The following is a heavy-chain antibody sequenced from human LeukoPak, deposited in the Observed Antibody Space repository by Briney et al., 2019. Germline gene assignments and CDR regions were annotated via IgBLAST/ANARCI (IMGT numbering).Heavy chain of an antibody. J-gene: IGHJ4*02. CDR1: GFSLCTSGVG. CDR2: IYWNDDK. D-gene: IGHD5-12*01. V-gene: IGHV2-5*01. Sequence: SGPTLVKPTQTLTLTCTFSGFSLCTSGVGVGWIRQPPGKALEWLALIYWNDDKRYSPSLKSRLTITKDTSKNQVVLTMTNMDPVDTATYYCAHRLFRVATISRAYYFDYWGQGILVTASS. CDR3: AHRLFRVATISRAYYFDY.